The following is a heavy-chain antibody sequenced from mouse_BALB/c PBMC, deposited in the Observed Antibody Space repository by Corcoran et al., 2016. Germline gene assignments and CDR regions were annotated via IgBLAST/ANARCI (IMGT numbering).Heavy chain of an antibody. CDR1: GYTFTNYG. CDR2: INTYTGEP. J-gene: IGHJ4*01. D-gene: IGHD6-1*01. CDR3: ARAPLHYYAMDY. V-gene: IGHV9-3-1*01. Sequence: QIQLVQYGPELKKPGETVKISCKASGYTFTNYGMNWVKQAPGKGLKWMGWINTYTGEPTYADDFKGRFAFSLETSASTAYLQINNLKNEDTATYFCARAPLHYYAMDYWGQGTSVTVSS.